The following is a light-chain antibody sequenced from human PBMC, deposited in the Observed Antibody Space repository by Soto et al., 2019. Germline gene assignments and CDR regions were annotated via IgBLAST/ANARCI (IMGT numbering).Light chain of an antibody. CDR2: KVS. CDR1: QTISSW. V-gene: IGKV1-5*03. Sequence: DIQMTQSPSILSASVGDRVTIPCRASQTISSWLAWYQQKPGKVPKLLIYKVSTLGSGVPSGFSGRGSGTECTLTISNLQPDDFAIYYCQQYDDYAFTFGQGTKLEIK. J-gene: IGKJ2*01. CDR3: QQYDDYAFT.